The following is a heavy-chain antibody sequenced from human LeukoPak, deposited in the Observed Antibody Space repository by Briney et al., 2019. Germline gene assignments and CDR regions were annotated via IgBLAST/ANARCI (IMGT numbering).Heavy chain of an antibody. CDR1: RFTFSNYG. V-gene: IGHV3-30*02. CDR2: IRFDGSNK. J-gene: IGHJ4*02. CDR3: AKKGSSSWYHFDY. D-gene: IGHD6-13*01. Sequence: GGSLRLSCAASRFTFSNYGMHWVRQAPGKGLEWVAFIRFDGSNKNYADSVKGRFTISRDNSKNTLYLQMNSLRVEDTAVYYGAKKGSSSWYHFDYWGQGTLVTVSS.